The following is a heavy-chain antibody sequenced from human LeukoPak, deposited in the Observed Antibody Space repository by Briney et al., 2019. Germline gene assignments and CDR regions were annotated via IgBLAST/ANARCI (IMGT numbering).Heavy chain of an antibody. D-gene: IGHD3-10*01. V-gene: IGHV1-69*05. J-gene: IGHJ5*02. Sequence: SVKVSCKASGGTFNSHVISWVRQAPGQGLEWMGGVIPVFGTANYAQKFQGRVTITTDESTTTAYMEMSSLRSEDTAVYYCARGDYYGSESYWHTKWFDPWGQGTLVTVSS. CDR2: VIPVFGTA. CDR1: GGTFNSHV. CDR3: ARGDYYGSESYWHTKWFDP.